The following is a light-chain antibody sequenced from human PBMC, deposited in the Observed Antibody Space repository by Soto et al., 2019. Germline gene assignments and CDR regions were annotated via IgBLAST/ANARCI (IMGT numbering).Light chain of an antibody. CDR3: NSYTLSRTVV. V-gene: IGLV2-14*01. CDR1: SSDIGAHNF. CDR2: EVT. J-gene: IGLJ2*01. Sequence: QSALTQPASVSGSPGQSITLSCAGTSSDIGAHNFVSWYQHHPGKAPKLIIYEVTKWPSGVSTRFSGSNAGNTASLTISGLQAGDEADYYCNSYTLSRTVVFGGGTKLTVL.